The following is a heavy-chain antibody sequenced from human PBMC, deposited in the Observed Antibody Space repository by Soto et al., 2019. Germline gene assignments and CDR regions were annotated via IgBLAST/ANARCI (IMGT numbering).Heavy chain of an antibody. V-gene: IGHV1-3*01. CDR3: ARDILSVGPRANDAFDV. CDR1: GFSFSDNL. Sequence: QVQLVQSGAEVRKPGASVNISCRASGFSFSDNLINWVRQAPGQSLEWMGWINPDNGNTRYSQTLQRRFTISRHSSASIAYVEVRDLTSEDPAIYYCARDILSVGPRANDAFDVWGQGTMVTVSS. D-gene: IGHD2-8*02. CDR2: INPDNGNT. J-gene: IGHJ3*01.